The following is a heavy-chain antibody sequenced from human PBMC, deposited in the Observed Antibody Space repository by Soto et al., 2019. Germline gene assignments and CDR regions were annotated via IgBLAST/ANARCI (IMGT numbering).Heavy chain of an antibody. CDR3: VSDAYCGGDSYHYFAS. CDR1: GVSISRGIYY. Sequence: QVQLQESGPGLVRPSQTLSLTCTVSGVSISRGIYYWNWIRQRPGKGLEWIGYIFYSGSTYYNPSLESRINISLAMSRNQFSLRLSTVTAADTAVYYCVSDAYCGGDSYHYFASWGQGTLVTVSA. CDR2: IFYSGST. D-gene: IGHD2-21*02. V-gene: IGHV4-31*03. J-gene: IGHJ4*02.